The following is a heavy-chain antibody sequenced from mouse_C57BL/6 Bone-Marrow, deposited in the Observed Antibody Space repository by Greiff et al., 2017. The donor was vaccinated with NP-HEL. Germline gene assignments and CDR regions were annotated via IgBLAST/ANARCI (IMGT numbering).Heavy chain of an antibody. CDR1: GFTFSDYY. D-gene: IGHD2-3*01. J-gene: IGHJ4*01. V-gene: IGHV5-16*01. CDR3: ASVYDCYYAMEY. CDR2: INYDGSST. Sequence: EVQRVESEGGLVQPGSSMKLSCTASGFTFSDYYMAWVRQVPEKGLEWVANINYDGSSTYYLDSLKRRFIISKDNAKNIIYLQINRLKSEDTATYYWASVYDCYYAMEYWGQGTSVTVS.